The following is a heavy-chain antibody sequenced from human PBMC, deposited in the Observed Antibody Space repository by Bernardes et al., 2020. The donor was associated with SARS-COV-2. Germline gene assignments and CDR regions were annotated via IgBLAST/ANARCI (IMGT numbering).Heavy chain of an antibody. D-gene: IGHD6-6*01. CDR3: ARAPLIIAARPSKFDY. Sequence: SETLSLTCAVYGGSFSGYYWSWIRQPPGKGLEWIGEINHSGSTNYNPSLKSRVTISVDTSKNQFSLKLSSVTAADTAVYYCARAPLIIAARPSKFDYWGQGTLVTVSS. J-gene: IGHJ4*02. CDR1: GGSFSGYY. CDR2: INHSGST. V-gene: IGHV4-34*01.